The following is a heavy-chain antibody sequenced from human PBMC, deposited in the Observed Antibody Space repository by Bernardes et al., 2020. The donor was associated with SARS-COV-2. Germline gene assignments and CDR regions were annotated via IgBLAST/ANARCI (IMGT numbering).Heavy chain of an antibody. J-gene: IGHJ1*01. CDR1: GFTFSSFG. D-gene: IGHD3-10*01. V-gene: IGHV3-64D*06. CDR3: VKVLLWFGES. CDR2: ISADGNSP. Sequence: VGSLSLSCSASGFTFSSFGMHWVRQAPGKGLEYVSAISADGNSPYYADSVKDRFTISRDNSKNTLYLQMSSLRPDDTAVYYCVKVLLWFGESWGQGTLVTVSS.